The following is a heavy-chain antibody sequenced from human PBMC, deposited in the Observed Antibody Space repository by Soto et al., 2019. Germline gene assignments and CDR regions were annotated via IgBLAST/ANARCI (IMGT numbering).Heavy chain of an antibody. V-gene: IGHV3-23*01. CDR2: FSANSDNT. CDR3: AKRRWLPTQPFHYFDY. D-gene: IGHD3-22*01. J-gene: IGHJ4*02. CDR1: GFTFSSSA. Sequence: GGSLRLSCAASGFTFSSSAMSWVRQAPGKGLEWLSTFSANSDNTFYADSVKGRFTISKDSSKNTLYLQMNRLGAEDTAVYFCAKRRWLPTQPFHYFDYWGRGTLVTVSS.